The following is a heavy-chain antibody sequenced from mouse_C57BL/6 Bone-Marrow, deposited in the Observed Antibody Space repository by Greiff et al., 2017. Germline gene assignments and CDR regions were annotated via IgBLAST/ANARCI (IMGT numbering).Heavy chain of an antibody. D-gene: IGHD1-1*01. CDR2: IYPRDGST. CDR3: ARIYYGSSDWYFDV. CDR1: GYTFTSYD. V-gene: IGHV1-85*01. J-gene: IGHJ1*03. Sequence: ESGPELVKPGASVKLSCKASGYTFTSYDINWVKQRPGQGLEWIGWIYPRDGSTKYNEKFKGKATLTVDTSSSTAYMELHSLTSEDSAVYFCARIYYGSSDWYFDVWGTGTTVTVSS.